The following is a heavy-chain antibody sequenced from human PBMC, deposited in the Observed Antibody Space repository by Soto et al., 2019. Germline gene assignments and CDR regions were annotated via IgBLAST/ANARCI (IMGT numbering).Heavy chain of an antibody. J-gene: IGHJ4*02. CDR2: IFFTGTT. V-gene: IGHV4-28*01. Sequence: QVQLQESGRGLVKPSETLCLTCAVSGYSLCSSNWWGWILQPPGKGLERSVYIFFTGTTYYNPTLKGRVTMSVDTSKNKFTLQLTSVTAVDTAVYYCARSEIKGPIDSWGQGTLVSVSS. CDR1: GYSLCSSNW. CDR3: ARSEIKGPIDS.